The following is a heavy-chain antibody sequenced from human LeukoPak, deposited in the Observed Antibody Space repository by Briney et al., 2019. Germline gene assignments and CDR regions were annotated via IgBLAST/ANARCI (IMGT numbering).Heavy chain of an antibody. CDR3: ARALVLRFLEWLPSGDFDY. CDR2: INPNSGGT. V-gene: IGHV1-2*02. D-gene: IGHD3-3*01. Sequence: ASVKVSCKASGYTFTGYYMHWVRQAPGQGLEWMGWINPNSGGTNYAQKFQGRVTMTRDTSTSTAYMELSRLRSDDTAVYYCARALVLRFLEWLPSGDFDYWGQGTLVTVSS. J-gene: IGHJ4*02. CDR1: GYTFTGYY.